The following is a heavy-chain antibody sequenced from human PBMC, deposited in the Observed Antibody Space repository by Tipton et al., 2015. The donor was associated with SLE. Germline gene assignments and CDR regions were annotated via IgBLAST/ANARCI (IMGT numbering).Heavy chain of an antibody. D-gene: IGHD3-10*01. J-gene: IGHJ4*02. Sequence: SLRLSCAASGFIFSNYWMSWVRQPPGKGLEWIGSIYYSGSTYYNPSLKSRVTISVDTSKNQFSLKLSSVTAADTAVYYCARGGGASAINYWGQGTLVTVSS. CDR3: ARGGGASAINY. CDR2: IYYSGST. CDR1: GFIFSNYW. V-gene: IGHV4-4*02.